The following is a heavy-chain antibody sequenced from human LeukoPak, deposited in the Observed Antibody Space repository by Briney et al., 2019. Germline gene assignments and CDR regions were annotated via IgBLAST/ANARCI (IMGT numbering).Heavy chain of an antibody. J-gene: IGHJ4*02. CDR3: ARRRFLTGSDY. CDR1: GGSISSYY. V-gene: IGHV4-59*12. CDR2: IYYSGST. D-gene: IGHD3-9*01. Sequence: PSETLSLTCTVSGGSISSYYWSWIRQPPGKGLEWIGYIYYSGSTNYNPSLKSRVTISVDTSKNQFSLKLSSVTAADTAVYYCARRRFLTGSDYWGQGTLVTVSS.